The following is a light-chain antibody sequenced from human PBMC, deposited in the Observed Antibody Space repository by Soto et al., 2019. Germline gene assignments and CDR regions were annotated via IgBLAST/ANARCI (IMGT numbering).Light chain of an antibody. CDR2: WAS. J-gene: IGKJ1*01. V-gene: IGKV4-1*01. CDR1: QSVLYSSNNNKD. Sequence: DIVMTQSPDSLAVSLGERATINCKSSQSVLYSSNNNKDLAWYQQKPGQPPKLLIYWASTRESGVPDRFSGSGSGTDFTLTISSLQAEDVAVYYCQQYYITPRTFGQGNKVESK. CDR3: QQYYITPRT.